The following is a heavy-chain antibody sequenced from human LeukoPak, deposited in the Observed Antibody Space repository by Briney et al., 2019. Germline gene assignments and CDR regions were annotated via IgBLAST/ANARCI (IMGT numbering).Heavy chain of an antibody. D-gene: IGHD2-21*02. CDR1: GYTFTSYY. Sequence: ASVKVSCKASGYTFTSYYMHLVRQAPGQGLEWMGIINPSGGSTNYAQKFQGRVTMTRDTSTRTVYMELSSLRSEDTAVYYCARVKGGVTARGAFDIWGQGKMVTVSS. CDR3: ARVKGGVTARGAFDI. V-gene: IGHV1-46*01. CDR2: INPSGGST. J-gene: IGHJ3*02.